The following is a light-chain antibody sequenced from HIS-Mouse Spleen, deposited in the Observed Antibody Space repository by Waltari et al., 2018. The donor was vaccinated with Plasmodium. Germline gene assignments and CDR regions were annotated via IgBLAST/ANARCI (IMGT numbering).Light chain of an antibody. Sequence: EIVMTQSPATLSVSPGERATLSCRASPSVSSNLAWYPQKPGQAPRLLIYGASTRATGIPARFSGSGSGTEFTLTISSMQSEDFAVYYCQQYNNWPPTWTFGQGTKVEIK. J-gene: IGKJ1*01. CDR2: GAS. CDR3: QQYNNWPPTWT. CDR1: PSVSSN. V-gene: IGKV3-15*01.